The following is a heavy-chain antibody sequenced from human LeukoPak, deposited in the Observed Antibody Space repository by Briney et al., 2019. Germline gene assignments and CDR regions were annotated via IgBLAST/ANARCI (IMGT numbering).Heavy chain of an antibody. CDR1: GYSISSSNW. CDR3: AREGVDDAFDI. D-gene: IGHD3-10*01. J-gene: IGHJ3*02. CDR2: IYYSGST. Sequence: PSETLSLTCAVSGYSISSSNWWGWIRQPPGKGLEWIGYIYYSGSTYYNPSLKSRVTMSVDTSKNQFSLKLSSVTAADTAVYYCAREGVDDAFDIWGQGTMVTVSS. V-gene: IGHV4-28*03.